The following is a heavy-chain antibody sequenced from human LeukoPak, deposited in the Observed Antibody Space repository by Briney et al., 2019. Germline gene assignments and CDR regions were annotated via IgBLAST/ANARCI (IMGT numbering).Heavy chain of an antibody. V-gene: IGHV3-74*01. Sequence: GGSLKLSCAASGFTFSSYWMHWVRQAPGKGLVWVSRVSSDGSITDYTDSVKGRFTISRDNAKNTLYLQMNSLRAEDTAMYYCVRAVGGNDGRTFGYWAQGTLVTVSS. J-gene: IGHJ4*02. CDR2: VSSDGSIT. D-gene: IGHD3-3*01. CDR1: GFTFSSYW. CDR3: VRAVGGNDGRTFGY.